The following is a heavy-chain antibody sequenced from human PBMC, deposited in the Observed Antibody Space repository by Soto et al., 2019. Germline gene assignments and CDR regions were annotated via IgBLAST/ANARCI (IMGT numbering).Heavy chain of an antibody. V-gene: IGHV4-39*01. CDR2: ISYSGNS. J-gene: IGHJ3*02. CDR1: GGSISSSSYY. D-gene: IGHD3-10*01. CDR3: ARQGAGGRAFDI. Sequence: QLQLQESGPGLVTPSETLSLTCTVSGGSISSSSYYWGWIRQPPKKGLEWIGSISYSGNSNYSPSLKSRGTISVDTSKNQFALKLSSVTAADTAVYYCARQGAGGRAFDIWGQGTMVTVSS.